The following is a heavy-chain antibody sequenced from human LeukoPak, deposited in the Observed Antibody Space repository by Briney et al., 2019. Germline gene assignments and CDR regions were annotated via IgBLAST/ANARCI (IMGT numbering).Heavy chain of an antibody. J-gene: IGHJ4*02. CDR1: GYSFTTYY. Sequence: ASVKVSCKASGYSFTTYYIHWVRQAPGQGLEWMGLINPSGDSTTYAQKLQGRVTLTRDTSTTTVYMELSSLRSEDTAVYYCATSPNIVGATGYWGQGTLVTVSS. CDR3: ATSPNIVGATGY. D-gene: IGHD1-26*01. V-gene: IGHV1-46*04. CDR2: INPSGDST.